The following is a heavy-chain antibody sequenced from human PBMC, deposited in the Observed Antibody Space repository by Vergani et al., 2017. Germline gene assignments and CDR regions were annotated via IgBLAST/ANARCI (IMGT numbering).Heavy chain of an antibody. J-gene: IGHJ4*02. CDR2: ISYDGSNK. CDR3: ARVADPPSGSGSYYNLVDY. Sequence: QVQLVESGGGVVQPGRSLRLSCAASGFTFSSYAMHWVRQAPGKGLEWVAVISYDGSNKYYADSVKGLFTISRDNSKNTLYLQMNSLRAEDTAVYYCARVADPPSGSGSYYNLVDYWGQGTLVTVSS. CDR1: GFTFSSYA. D-gene: IGHD3-10*01. V-gene: IGHV3-30-3*01.